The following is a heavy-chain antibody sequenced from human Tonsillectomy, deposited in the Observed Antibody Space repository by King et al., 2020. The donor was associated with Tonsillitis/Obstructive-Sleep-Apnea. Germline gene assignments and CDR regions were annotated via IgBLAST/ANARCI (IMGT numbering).Heavy chain of an antibody. CDR3: AKDLMIFGVVGMDV. CDR1: GLTFRSYG. V-gene: IGHV3-30*18. D-gene: IGHD3-3*01. CDR2: ISYDGSNK. Sequence: VQLVESGGGVVQPGRSLRLSCAASGLTFRSYGMHWVRQAPGKGLEGVAVISYDGSNKYYGDSVKGRFTISRDNSKNTLYLQMNSLRAEDTAVYYCAKDLMIFGVVGMDVWGKGTTVTVSS. J-gene: IGHJ6*04.